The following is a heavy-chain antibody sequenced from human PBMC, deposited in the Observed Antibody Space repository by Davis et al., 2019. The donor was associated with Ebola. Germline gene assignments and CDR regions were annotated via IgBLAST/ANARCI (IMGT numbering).Heavy chain of an antibody. CDR1: GGTFSSYA. D-gene: IGHD6-6*01. CDR2: IIPILGIA. Sequence: SVKVSCKASGGTFSSYAISWVRQAPGQGLEWMGRIIPILGIANYAQKFQGRVTITADKSTSTAYMELSSLRSEDTAVYYCARDSSPEYYYYGIDVWGQGTTVTVSS. J-gene: IGHJ6*02. CDR3: ARDSSPEYYYYGIDV. V-gene: IGHV1-69*04.